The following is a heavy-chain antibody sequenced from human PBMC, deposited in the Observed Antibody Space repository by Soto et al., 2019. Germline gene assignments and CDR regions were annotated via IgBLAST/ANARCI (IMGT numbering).Heavy chain of an antibody. CDR3: ARQNSYMGSGRPLWFDY. Sequence: QLQLQESGPGLVKPSETLSLTCTVSGGTISSSSYYWGWIRQPPGKGLEWIGSIYYSGSTYYNPSLKSRVTISVDTSKNQFSLKLSSVTAADTAVYYCARQNSYMGSGRPLWFDYWGQGTLVTVSS. CDR2: IYYSGST. J-gene: IGHJ4*02. CDR1: GGTISSSSYY. V-gene: IGHV4-39*01. D-gene: IGHD3-10*01.